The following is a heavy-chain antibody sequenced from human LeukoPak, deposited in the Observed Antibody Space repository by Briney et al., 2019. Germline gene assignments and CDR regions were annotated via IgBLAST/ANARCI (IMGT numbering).Heavy chain of an antibody. CDR2: IYHSGTT. V-gene: IGHV4-4*02. CDR3: ARDNEGYGY. Sequence: SETLSLTCAVSGDSINSNNWWTWVRQPPGKGLEWIGEIYHSGTTTYNPSLKSRVTISVDTSKNQFSLKLSSVTAADTAVYYCARDNEGYGYWGQGTLVTVSS. CDR1: GDSINSNNW. D-gene: IGHD5-18*01. J-gene: IGHJ4*02.